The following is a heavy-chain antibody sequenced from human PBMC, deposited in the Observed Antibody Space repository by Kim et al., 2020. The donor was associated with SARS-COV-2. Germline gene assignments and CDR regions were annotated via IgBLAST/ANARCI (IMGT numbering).Heavy chain of an antibody. V-gene: IGHV4-59*01. J-gene: IGHJ4*02. CDR3: ARVAHDSSGYYLGY. D-gene: IGHD3-22*01. CDR1: GGSISSYY. CDR2: IYYSGST. Sequence: SETLSLTCTVSGGSISSYYWSWIRQPPGKGLEWIGCIYYSGSTNYNPSLKSRVTISVDTSKNQFSLKLSSVTAADTAVYYCARVAHDSSGYYLGYWGQGTLVTVSS.